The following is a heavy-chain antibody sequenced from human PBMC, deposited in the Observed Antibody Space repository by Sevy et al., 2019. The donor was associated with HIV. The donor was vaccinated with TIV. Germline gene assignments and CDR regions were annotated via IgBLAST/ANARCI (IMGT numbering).Heavy chain of an antibody. CDR3: ARDRAYSSSWYPADWFDP. V-gene: IGHV3-48*01. CDR1: GFTFSSYS. J-gene: IGHJ5*02. CDR2: ISSSSGTI. D-gene: IGHD6-13*01. Sequence: GGSLRLSCAASGFTFSSYSMNWVRQAPGKGLEWVSYISSSSGTIYYADSVKVRFTISRDNAKNSLYLQMNSLRAEDTAVYYCARDRAYSSSWYPADWFDPWGQGTLVTVSS.